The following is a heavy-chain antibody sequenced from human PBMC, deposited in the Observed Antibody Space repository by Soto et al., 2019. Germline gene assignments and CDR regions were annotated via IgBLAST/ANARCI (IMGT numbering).Heavy chain of an antibody. D-gene: IGHD2-2*01. Sequence: QVQLVESGGGVVQPGRSLRLSCAASGFTFSSYGMHWVRQAPGKGLEWVAIIWYDGSNKYYADSVKGRFTISRYNFKNTVYLQMNSLRAEDTTVYYCARDRNSWYFDYWGQGTLVTVSS. CDR1: GFTFSSYG. CDR3: ARDRNSWYFDY. V-gene: IGHV3-33*01. J-gene: IGHJ4*02. CDR2: IWYDGSNK.